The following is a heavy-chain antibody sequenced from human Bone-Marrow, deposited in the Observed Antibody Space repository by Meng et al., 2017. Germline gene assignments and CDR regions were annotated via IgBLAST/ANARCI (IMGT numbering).Heavy chain of an antibody. V-gene: IGHV4-61*02. J-gene: IGHJ4*02. CDR3: AGNYDILTGYAY. CDR1: GGSISGGSHY. D-gene: IGHD3-9*01. Sequence: LRLSCTVSGGSISGGSHYWSWIRQPAGKGLEWIGRIYTSGSTNYNPSLKSRVTISVDTSKKQFSLKLSSVTAADTAVYYCAGNYDILTGYAYWGQGPVVTVSS. CDR2: IYTSGST.